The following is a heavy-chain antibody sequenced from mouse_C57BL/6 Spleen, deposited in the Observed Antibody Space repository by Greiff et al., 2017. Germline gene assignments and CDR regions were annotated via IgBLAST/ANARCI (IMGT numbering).Heavy chain of an antibody. V-gene: IGHV1-64*01. D-gene: IGHD1-1*02. CDR3: ERYYFPMDY. Sequence: QVQLQQPGAELVKPGASVKLSCKASGYTFPSYWMHLVKQRPGQGLEWIGMIHPNSGITNYNEKFKSKATLTVDKSSSTAYMQLISLTSEDSAVYYCERYYFPMDYWGQGTSVTVSS. CDR1: GYTFPSYW. J-gene: IGHJ4*01. CDR2: IHPNSGIT.